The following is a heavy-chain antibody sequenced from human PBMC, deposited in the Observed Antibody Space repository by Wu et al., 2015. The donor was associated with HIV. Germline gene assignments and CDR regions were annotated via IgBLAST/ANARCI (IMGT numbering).Heavy chain of an antibody. CDR1: GYTFATSG. J-gene: IGHJ4*02. V-gene: IGHV1-18*01. D-gene: IGHD3-22*01. Sequence: HVQLVQSGAEVKKPGASVKVSCKASGYTFATSGVNWLRQAPGQGLQWVGWVSAYTGQTTYAQQFQGRVTMTADTSTTTAYMDLRSLKSDDTAVYYCARASGSGYYSHMNSWGQGTLVVVSS. CDR3: ARASGSGYYSHMNS. CDR2: VSAYTGQT.